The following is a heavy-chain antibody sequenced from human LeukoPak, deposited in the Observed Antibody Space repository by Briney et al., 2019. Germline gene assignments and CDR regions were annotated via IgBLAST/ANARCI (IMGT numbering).Heavy chain of an antibody. CDR2: ISSASGII. J-gene: IGHJ3*02. V-gene: IGHV3-48*01. Sequence: QPGGSLRLSCAASGFIFNNYYMNWVRQAPGKGLEWVSYISSASGIIYYADSVKGRFTISRDNAKNALYLQMNSLRADDTAVYYCARTDGVDIWGQGTMVTVSS. CDR3: ARTDGVDI. CDR1: GFIFNNYY.